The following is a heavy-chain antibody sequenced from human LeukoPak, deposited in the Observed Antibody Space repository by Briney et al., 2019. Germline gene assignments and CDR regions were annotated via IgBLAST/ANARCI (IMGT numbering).Heavy chain of an antibody. CDR3: AKAPVTSCRGAFCYPFDY. D-gene: IGHD2-15*01. CDR1: GFIFSSYG. J-gene: IGHJ4*02. Sequence: PGGSLRLSCAASGFIFSSYGMHWVRQAPGKGLEWVSAMSSSDDGRYYAASVRGRFTISRDTSRSTLYLQMNSLRAEDAAVYYCAKAPVTSCRGAFCYPFDYWGQGTLVTVSS. CDR2: MSSSDDGR. V-gene: IGHV3-23*01.